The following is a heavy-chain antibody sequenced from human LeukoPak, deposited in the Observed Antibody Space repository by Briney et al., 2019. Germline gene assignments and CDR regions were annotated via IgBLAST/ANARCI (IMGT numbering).Heavy chain of an antibody. CDR3: AGIDYYDSSGPYYFDY. CDR2: IIPILGIA. V-gene: IGHV1-69*04. Sequence: SVKVPCKASGGTFSSYAISWVRQAPGQGREWMGRIIPILGIANYAQKFQGRVTITADKSTSTAYMELSSLRSEDTAVYYCAGIDYYDSSGPYYFDYWGQGTLVTVSS. D-gene: IGHD3-22*01. CDR1: GGTFSSYA. J-gene: IGHJ4*02.